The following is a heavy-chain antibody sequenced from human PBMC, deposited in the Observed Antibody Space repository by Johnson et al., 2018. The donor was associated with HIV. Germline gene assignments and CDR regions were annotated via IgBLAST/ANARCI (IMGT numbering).Heavy chain of an antibody. J-gene: IGHJ3*02. V-gene: IGHV3-11*01. CDR2: ISSSGSTM. Sequence: QVQLVESGGGLVKPGGSLRLSCAAPGLTFSDYYMTWIRQAPGKGLEWVSYISSSGSTMYYADSVKGRFTISRDNAKNSLYLQMNSLRAEDTAVYYCARNGLIPAAKGVAVDIWGRGTMVTVSS. CDR3: ARNGLIPAAKGVAVDI. D-gene: IGHD2-2*01. CDR1: GLTFSDYY.